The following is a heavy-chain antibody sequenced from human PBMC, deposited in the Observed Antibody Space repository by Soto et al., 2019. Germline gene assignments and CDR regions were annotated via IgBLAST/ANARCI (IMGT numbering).Heavy chain of an antibody. D-gene: IGHD4-17*01. CDR1: GYTFTSYG. CDR3: ARDLQYDYGDYEGYFDY. Sequence: ASVKVSCKASGYTFTSYGISWVRQAPGQGLEWMGWISAYNGNTNYAQKLQGRVTMTTDTSTSTAYMELRSLRSDDTAVYYCARDLQYDYGDYEGYFDYWGQGTLVTVSS. V-gene: IGHV1-18*01. CDR2: ISAYNGNT. J-gene: IGHJ4*02.